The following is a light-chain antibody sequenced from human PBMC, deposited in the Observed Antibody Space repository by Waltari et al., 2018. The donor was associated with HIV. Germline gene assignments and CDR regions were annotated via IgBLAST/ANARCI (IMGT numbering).Light chain of an antibody. CDR2: DVS. CDR3: CSYAGSSTYV. V-gene: IGLV2-23*02. J-gene: IGLJ1*01. Sequence: QSALTQPASVSGSPGQSITISCTGTSRDVGCYHYFSWYQQHPGKAPKLMIYDVSKRPSGVSNRFSGSKSGNTASLTISGLQAEDEADYYCCSYAGSSTYVFGTGTKVTVL. CDR1: SRDVGCYHY.